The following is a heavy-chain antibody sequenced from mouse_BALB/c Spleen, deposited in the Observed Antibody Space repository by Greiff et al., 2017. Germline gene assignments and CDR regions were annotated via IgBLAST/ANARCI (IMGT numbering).Heavy chain of an antibody. CDR3: ARDADDYYCGSSYYAMDY. J-gene: IGHJ4*01. V-gene: IGHV7-1*02. D-gene: IGHD1-1*01. Sequence: EVQLVESGGGLVQPGGSLRLSCATSGFTFSDFYMEWVRQPPGKRLEWIAASRNKANDYTTEYSASVKGRFIVSRDTSQSILYLQMNALRAEDTAIYYCARDADDYYCGSSYYAMDYWGQGTSVTVSS. CDR1: GFTFSDFY. CDR2: SRNKANDYTT.